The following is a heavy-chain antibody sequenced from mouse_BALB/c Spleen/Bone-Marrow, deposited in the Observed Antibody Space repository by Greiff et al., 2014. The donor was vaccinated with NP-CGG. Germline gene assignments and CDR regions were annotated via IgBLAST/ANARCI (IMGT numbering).Heavy chain of an antibody. V-gene: IGHV14-3*02. CDR2: IDPANGNT. Sequence: EVQLQQSGAELVKPGASVKLSRTASGFNIKDTYMHWVKQRPEQGLEWIGRIDPANGNTKYDPKFQGKATITADTSSNTAYLQLSSLTSEDTAVYYCAAYYYGSSQFAYWGQGTLVTVSA. CDR1: GFNIKDTY. CDR3: AAYYYGSSQFAY. J-gene: IGHJ3*01. D-gene: IGHD1-1*01.